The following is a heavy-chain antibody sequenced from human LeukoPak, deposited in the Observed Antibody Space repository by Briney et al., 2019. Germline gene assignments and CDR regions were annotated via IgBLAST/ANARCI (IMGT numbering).Heavy chain of an antibody. CDR2: ISVDGGST. CDR1: GFTFDDYA. V-gene: IGHV3-43*02. D-gene: IGHD3-16*01. Sequence: VSLRLSCAASGFTFDDYAMHWVRQAPGKGLEWVSLISVDGGSTYYADSVKGRFTISRDNSKNSLYLQMNSLRTEDTALYYCAKDKGAYYGMDVWGQGTTVTVSS. J-gene: IGHJ6*02. CDR3: AKDKGAYYGMDV.